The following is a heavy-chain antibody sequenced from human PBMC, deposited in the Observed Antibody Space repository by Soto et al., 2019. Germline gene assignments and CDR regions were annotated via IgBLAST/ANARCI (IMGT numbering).Heavy chain of an antibody. CDR3: AGGRLYYGWGSYGSNGFHP. D-gene: IGHD3-10*01. Sequence: PSETLSLTCTVSGGSISSYYWSWIRQPPGKGLEWIGYIYYSGSTNYNPSLKSRVTISVDTFKNQYSLKLSSVTAADTAVYYCAGGRLYYGWGSYGSNGFHPGGQGPLVTASS. CDR2: IYYSGST. J-gene: IGHJ5*02. CDR1: GGSISSYY. V-gene: IGHV4-59*01.